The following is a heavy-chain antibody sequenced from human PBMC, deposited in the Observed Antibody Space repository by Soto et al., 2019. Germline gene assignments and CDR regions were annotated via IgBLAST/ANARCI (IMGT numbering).Heavy chain of an antibody. J-gene: IGHJ6*02. Sequence: QVQLQESGPGLVKPSGTLSLTCAVSGGSISSSNWWSWVRQPPGKGLEWIGEIYHSGSTNYNPSLKRRVHISVEKSQNQFSLKLSAVTAADTAVYYCARDTDARIVGAPAYGMDVWGQGTTVTVSS. D-gene: IGHD1-26*01. CDR2: IYHSGST. V-gene: IGHV4-4*02. CDR3: ARDTDARIVGAPAYGMDV. CDR1: GGSISSSNW.